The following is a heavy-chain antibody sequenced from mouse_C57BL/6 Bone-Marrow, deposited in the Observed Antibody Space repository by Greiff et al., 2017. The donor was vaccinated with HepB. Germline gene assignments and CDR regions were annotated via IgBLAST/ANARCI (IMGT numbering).Heavy chain of an antibody. J-gene: IGHJ4*01. Sequence: QVQLQQPGAELVKPGASVKLSCKASGYTFTSYWMHWVKQRPGQGLEWIGMIHPNSGSTNYNEKFKSKATLTVDKSSSTAYMQLSSLTSEDSAVYYCARVYFGSSYVCVYYYAMDYWGQGTSVTVSS. CDR3: ARVYFGSSYVCVYYYAMDY. D-gene: IGHD1-1*01. CDR2: IHPNSGST. V-gene: IGHV1-64*01. CDR1: GYTFTSYW.